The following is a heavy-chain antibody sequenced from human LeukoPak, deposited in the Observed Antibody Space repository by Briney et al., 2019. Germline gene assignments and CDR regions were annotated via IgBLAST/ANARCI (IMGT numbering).Heavy chain of an antibody. CDR1: GGSISSSGYY. J-gene: IGHJ4*02. D-gene: IGHD3-10*01. V-gene: IGHV4-39*07. CDR3: ARSELLWFGGVNSGFDY. CDR2: INHSGST. Sequence: SETLSLTCTVSGGSISSSGYYWSWIRQPPGKGLEWIGEINHSGSTNYNPSLKSRVTISIDTSKNQFSLKLSSVTAADTAVYYCARSELLWFGGVNSGFDYWGQGTLVIVSS.